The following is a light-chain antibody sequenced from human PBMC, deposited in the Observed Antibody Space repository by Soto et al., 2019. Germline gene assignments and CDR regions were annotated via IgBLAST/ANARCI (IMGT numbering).Light chain of an antibody. CDR2: DAS. CDR3: QQDNSYSPEGLT. J-gene: IGKJ4*01. V-gene: IGKV1-5*01. CDR1: QTVNTW. Sequence: DIQLTQSPSTLSASVGERVTITCRASQTVNTWLAWYQHKPGKAPKLLIYDASVLETGVPSRFSGFSSGTECTLPISSLQPDDFATYFCQQDNSYSPEGLTFGGGTKVDI.